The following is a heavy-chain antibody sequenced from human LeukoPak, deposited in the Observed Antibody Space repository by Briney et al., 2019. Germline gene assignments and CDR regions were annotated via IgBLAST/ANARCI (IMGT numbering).Heavy chain of an antibody. CDR1: GFTFSSYG. CDR3: TKDRRSGWGHAFDI. Sequence: GGSLRLSCAASGFTFSSYGMHWVRQAPGKGLEWVSVIYSADYIYYADSVKGRFTISRDTSKNTVYLQMNSLRAEDTAMYYCTKDRRSGWGHAFDIWGRGTMVTVS. J-gene: IGHJ3*02. D-gene: IGHD6-19*01. V-gene: IGHV3-NL1*01. CDR2: IYSADYI.